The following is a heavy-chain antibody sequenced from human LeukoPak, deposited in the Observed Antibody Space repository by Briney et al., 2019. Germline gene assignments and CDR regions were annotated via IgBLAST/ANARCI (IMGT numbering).Heavy chain of an antibody. J-gene: IGHJ6*02. V-gene: IGHV4-59*08. CDR1: GGSISTYY. D-gene: IGHD6-13*01. CDR2: IYYTGRT. CDR3: ARSIAAADYGMDV. Sequence: SQTLSLTCTVSGGSISTYYWSWIRQPPGNGLEWIGYIYYTGRTNYSPSLKSRVTISVDTSKDQFSLKLISVTAADTAVYYCARSIAAADYGMDVWGQGTTVTVSS.